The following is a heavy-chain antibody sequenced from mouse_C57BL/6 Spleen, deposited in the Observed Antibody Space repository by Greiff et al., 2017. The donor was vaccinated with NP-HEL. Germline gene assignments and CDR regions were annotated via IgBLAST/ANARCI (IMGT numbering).Heavy chain of an antibody. CDR2: ISDGGSYT. CDR1: GFTFSSYA. V-gene: IGHV5-4*01. Sequence: EVHLVESGGGLVKPGGSLKLSCAASGFTFSSYAMSWVRQTPEKRLEWVATISDGGSYTYYPDNVKGRFTISRDNAKNNLYLQMSHLKSEDTAMYYCARDGDYYGSSVYAMDYWGQGTSVTVSS. D-gene: IGHD1-1*01. J-gene: IGHJ4*01. CDR3: ARDGDYYGSSVYAMDY.